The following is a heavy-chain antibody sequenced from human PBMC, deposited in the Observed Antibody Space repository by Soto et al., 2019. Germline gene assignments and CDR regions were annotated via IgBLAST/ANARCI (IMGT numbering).Heavy chain of an antibody. D-gene: IGHD5-12*01. J-gene: IGHJ6*02. CDR2: ISSSSSYI. CDR1: GFTFSSYS. Sequence: GGSLRLSCAASGFTFSSYSMNWVRQAPGKGLEWVSSISSSSSYIYYADSVKGRFTISRDNAKNSLYLQMNSLRAEDTAVYYCARDTGGDSGYDYEGYYYYGMDVWGQGTTVTVSS. CDR3: ARDTGGDSGYDYEGYYYYGMDV. V-gene: IGHV3-21*01.